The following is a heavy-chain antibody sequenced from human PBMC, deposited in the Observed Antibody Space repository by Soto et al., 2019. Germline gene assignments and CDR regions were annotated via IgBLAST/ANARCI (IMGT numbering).Heavy chain of an antibody. V-gene: IGHV1-69*01. J-gene: IGHJ6*02. CDR1: GVSFNNNG. Sequence: QVQLVQSGAEVKKPGSSVKVSCKTSGVSFNNNGIGWVRQAPGHGLEWMGGVSTPFRTSNYARKFQGRISITADASTGTVNMELSSLTSEDTAQYYVARVLYYGSGSYSPYGMDVWGQGTTVTVSS. CDR3: ARVLYYGSGSYSPYGMDV. CDR2: VSTPFRTS. D-gene: IGHD3-10*01.